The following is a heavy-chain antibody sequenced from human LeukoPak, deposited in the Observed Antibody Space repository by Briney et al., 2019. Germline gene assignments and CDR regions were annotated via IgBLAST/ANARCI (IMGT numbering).Heavy chain of an antibody. CDR3: ARDGSNYGNYWYFDL. V-gene: IGHV4-31*03. CDR1: GGSINSVTYY. Sequence: PSETLSLTCTVSGGSINSVTYYWSWIRQPPGKALEWIGYIYRTGSAYYNPSLERRVAISVDTSRNQFSLELSAVTAADTAVYYCARDGSNYGNYWYFDLWGRGTLVTVSS. J-gene: IGHJ2*01. CDR2: IYRTGSA. D-gene: IGHD4/OR15-4a*01.